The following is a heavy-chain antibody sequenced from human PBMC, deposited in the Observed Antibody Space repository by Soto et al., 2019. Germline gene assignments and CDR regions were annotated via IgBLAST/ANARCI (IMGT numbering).Heavy chain of an antibody. CDR3: VRVAVPGIYGEDV. CDR2: TIQIFGTA. V-gene: IGHV1-69*06. Sequence: QVQLAQSGAEVKKPGSSVKVSCKASVCTFGNYAISWVRQAPGQGLEWMGKTIQIFGTANYAQKFQGRITITADRFTSTAYMELSSLRSEDTAMYYCVRVAVPGIYGEDVWGQGTTVTVSS. D-gene: IGHD3-10*01. CDR1: VCTFGNYA. J-gene: IGHJ6*02.